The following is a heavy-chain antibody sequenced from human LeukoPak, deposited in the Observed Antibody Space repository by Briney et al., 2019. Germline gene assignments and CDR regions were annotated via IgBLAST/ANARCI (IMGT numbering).Heavy chain of an antibody. J-gene: IGHJ3*02. CDR2: ISGYNGDT. CDR3: ARVASSGNDAFDI. CDR1: GYTFTKYG. V-gene: IGHV1-18*01. D-gene: IGHD3-10*01. Sequence: GASVKVSCKASGYTFTKYGISWVRQAPGQGLEWLGWISGYNGDTNYAQRLQGRVTMTRDTSTSTVYMELSSLRSEDTAVYYCARVASSGNDAFDIWGQGTMVTVSS.